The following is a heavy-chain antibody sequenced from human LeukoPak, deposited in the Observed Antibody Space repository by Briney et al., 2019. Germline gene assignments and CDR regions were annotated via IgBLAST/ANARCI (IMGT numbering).Heavy chain of an antibody. J-gene: IGHJ4*02. CDR3: ARESGSVTSEVDFDY. D-gene: IGHD4-17*01. CDR2: VSASGTTT. CDR1: GFTFTTYG. Sequence: GGTLRVSCAASGFTFTTYGMSWVRQAPGKGLEWVASVSASGTTTYYADSVKGRFTISRDNAKNSLYLQMNSLRAEDTAVYYGARESGSVTSEVDFDYWGQGTLVTVSS. V-gene: IGHV3-23*01.